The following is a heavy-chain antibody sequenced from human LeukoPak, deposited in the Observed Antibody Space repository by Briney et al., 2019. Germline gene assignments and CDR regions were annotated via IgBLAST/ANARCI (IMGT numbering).Heavy chain of an antibody. CDR3: AKDMESAYDCSGYYSPFDS. V-gene: IGHV3-23*01. Sequence: GGSLRLSCAGSGFTFSNYAMSWVRQAPGRGLEWVSPISKSGSNKYYPDSARGRFTISRDNAKNTLFLQLNSLKAEGTAVDYCAKDMESAYDCSGYYSPFDSWAQGTLVTVSS. D-gene: IGHD3-22*01. CDR2: ISKSGSNK. J-gene: IGHJ4*02. CDR1: GFTFSNYA.